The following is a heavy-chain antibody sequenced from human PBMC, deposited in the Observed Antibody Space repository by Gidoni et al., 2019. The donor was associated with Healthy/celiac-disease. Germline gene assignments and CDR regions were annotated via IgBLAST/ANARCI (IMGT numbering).Heavy chain of an antibody. D-gene: IGHD3-10*01. CDR2: IAYDGSNK. J-gene: IGHJ6*02. CDR3: ARDRWHYYGSGSRPDYYGMDV. V-gene: IGHV3-30*04. Sequence: QVQLVESGGGVVQPGRSLRLSCAASGFTFSSYAMHWVRQAPGTGLEWVAVIAYDGSNKYCADSVKGRFNISRDNSKNTLYLQMNSLRAEDTAVYYCARDRWHYYGSGSRPDYYGMDVWGQGTTVTVSS. CDR1: GFTFSSYA.